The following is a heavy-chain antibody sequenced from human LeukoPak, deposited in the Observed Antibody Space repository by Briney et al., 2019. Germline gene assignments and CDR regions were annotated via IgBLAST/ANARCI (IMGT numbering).Heavy chain of an antibody. Sequence: GASVKVSCKASGYTFTAYAMHWVRQAPGQGLEWMGWINPNSGGTNYAQKFQGRVTMTRDTSTSTVYMELSSLRSEDTAVYYCARDTSTGSGSPLDYWGQGTLVTVSS. CDR2: INPNSGGT. CDR1: GYTFTAYA. J-gene: IGHJ4*02. CDR3: ARDTSTGSGSPLDY. D-gene: IGHD3-10*01. V-gene: IGHV1-2*02.